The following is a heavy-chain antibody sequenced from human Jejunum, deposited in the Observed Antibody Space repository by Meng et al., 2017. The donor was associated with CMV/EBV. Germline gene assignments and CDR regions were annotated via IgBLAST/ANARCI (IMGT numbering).Heavy chain of an antibody. D-gene: IGHD6-19*01. CDR2: IRSKTYSSAT. CDR3: ARASGWYFFDY. J-gene: IGHJ4*02. V-gene: IGHV3-73*01. CDR1: GFTLSDYT. Sequence: SGFTLSDYTIRWVRQAPGKGLEWVGRIRSKTYSSATAYAASVKGRFIISRDDSKNTAYLQMNSLKTEDTAVYYCARASGWYFFDYWGQGTLVTVSS.